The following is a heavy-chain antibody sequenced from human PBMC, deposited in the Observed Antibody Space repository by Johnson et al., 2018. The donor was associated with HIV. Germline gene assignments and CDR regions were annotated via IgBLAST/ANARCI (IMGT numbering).Heavy chain of an antibody. CDR3: ARTWVISLNDAFDI. V-gene: IGHV3-30-3*01. CDR2: ISYDGSNK. J-gene: IGHJ3*02. D-gene: IGHD3-3*02. CDR1: EFTLSNYA. Sequence: QVQLVESGGGVVQPGRSLRLSCAASEFTLSNYAMHWVRQAPGKGLEWVALISYDGSNKYYADSVKGRFTISRDNAKSSLYLQMNSLRAEDTAVYYCARTWVISLNDAFDIWGQGTMVTVSS.